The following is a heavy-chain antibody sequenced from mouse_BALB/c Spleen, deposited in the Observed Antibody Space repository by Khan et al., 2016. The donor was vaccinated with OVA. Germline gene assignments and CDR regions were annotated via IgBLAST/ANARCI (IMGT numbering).Heavy chain of an antibody. CDR1: GFTFSTYG. Sequence: EVELVESGGDLVEPGGSLKLSCAASGFTFSTYGMSWVRQTPDKRLEWVATISRGGTYTYYVDSVKGRFSISRDNARNTLYLQLSSLKSEDTAMYYGARLAYYYNSEGFAYWGQGTLVTVSA. CDR2: ISRGGTYT. J-gene: IGHJ3*01. D-gene: IGHD1-1*02. V-gene: IGHV5-6*01. CDR3: ARLAYYYNSEGFAY.